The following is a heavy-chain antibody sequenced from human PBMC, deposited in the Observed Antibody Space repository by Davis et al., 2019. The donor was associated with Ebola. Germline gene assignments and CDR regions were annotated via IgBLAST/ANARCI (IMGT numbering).Heavy chain of an antibody. Sequence: MPSETLSLTCAVYGGSFSNYHWTWIRQPPGKGLEWIGDINQSGSTNNNPSLKSRVTISVDTSRNQFSLRLTSVTAADTAVYYCARARGSSGYTARYYFDYWGQGTLVTVSS. CDR1: GGSFSNYH. V-gene: IGHV4-34*01. D-gene: IGHD3-22*01. J-gene: IGHJ4*02. CDR3: ARARGSSGYTARYYFDY. CDR2: INQSGST.